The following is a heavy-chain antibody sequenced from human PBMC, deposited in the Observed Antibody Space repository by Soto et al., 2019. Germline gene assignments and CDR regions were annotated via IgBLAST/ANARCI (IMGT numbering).Heavy chain of an antibody. D-gene: IGHD2-2*01. Sequence: PGGSLRLSCAAPGFTFNSYAMSWVRQAPGEGLEWVSAISGSGGSTYYADSVKGRFTISRDNSKNTLYLQMNSLRAEDTAVYYCAKPLCSTSCYDIFDYWGQGTLVTVSS. CDR3: AKPLCSTSCYDIFDY. J-gene: IGHJ4*02. V-gene: IGHV3-23*01. CDR2: ISGSGGST. CDR1: GFTFNSYA.